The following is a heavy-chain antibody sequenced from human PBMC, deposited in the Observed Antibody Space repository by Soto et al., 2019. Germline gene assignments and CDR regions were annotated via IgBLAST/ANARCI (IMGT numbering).Heavy chain of an antibody. CDR3: ARVFMGYYGMDV. CDR2: IYSGGST. J-gene: IGHJ6*02. D-gene: IGHD3-10*01. V-gene: IGHV3-53*01. Sequence: EVQLVESGGGLIQPGGSMRLSCAASGFTVSSNYMSWVRQAPGKGLEWVSVIYSGGSTYYADSVKGRFTISRDHSKNTLYLQMNSLRAEDTAVYYCARVFMGYYGMDVCGQGTTVTVSS. CDR1: GFTVSSNY.